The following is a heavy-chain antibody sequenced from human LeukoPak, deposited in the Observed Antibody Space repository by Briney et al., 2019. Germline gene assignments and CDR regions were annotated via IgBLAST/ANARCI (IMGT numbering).Heavy chain of an antibody. J-gene: IGHJ4*02. CDR2: ISPSGAST. Sequence: ASVKVSCKASGYTFTNYYMHWVRQAPGQGLEWMGMISPSGASTSYAQKFQGRVTMTRDVSTSTVYMELSSLRSEDTAVYYCARGSYFDYWGQGTLVTVSS. CDR1: GYTFTNYY. CDR3: ARGSYFDY. V-gene: IGHV1-46*01. D-gene: IGHD2-15*01.